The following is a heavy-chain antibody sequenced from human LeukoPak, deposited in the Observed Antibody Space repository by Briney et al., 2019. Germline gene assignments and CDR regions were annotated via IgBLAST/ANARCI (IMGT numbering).Heavy chain of an antibody. D-gene: IGHD3-22*01. CDR1: GFTFSSYA. J-gene: IGHJ2*01. CDR3: ANHFDGSASELWYFDL. V-gene: IGHV3-23*01. CDR2: ISSTGDRT. Sequence: PGGSPRLSCAASGFTFSSYAMSWVRQAPGKGLEWVSAISSTGDRTYHADSVKGRFTISRDNSKNPLYLQMNSLRVEDTAVYYCANHFDGSASELWYFDLWGRGTLVTVSS.